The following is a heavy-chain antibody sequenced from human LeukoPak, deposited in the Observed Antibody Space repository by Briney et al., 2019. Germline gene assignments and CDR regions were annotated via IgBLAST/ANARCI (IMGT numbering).Heavy chain of an antibody. CDR3: ARGVYYDILTGYSFDY. CDR2: ISYDGGNK. Sequence: PGGSLRLSCAASGFTSSSYGMHWVRQAPGKGLEWVAVISYDGGNKYYADSVKGRFTISRDNSKNTLYLQMNSLRAEDTAVYYCARGVYYDILTGYSFDYWGQGTLVTVSS. CDR1: GFTSSSYG. J-gene: IGHJ4*02. D-gene: IGHD3-9*01. V-gene: IGHV3-30*03.